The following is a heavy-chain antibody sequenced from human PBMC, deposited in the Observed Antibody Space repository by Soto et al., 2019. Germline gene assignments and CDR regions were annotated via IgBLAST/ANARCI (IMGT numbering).Heavy chain of an antibody. J-gene: IGHJ4*02. CDR1: GYSFTSYW. V-gene: IGHV5-51*01. CDR2: IYPGDSDT. D-gene: IGHD3-22*01. Sequence: PGESLKISCKGSGYSFTSYWIGWVRQMPGKGLEWMGIIYPGDSDTGYSPSFQGQVTISADKSFTTVYLQWNSLKASDTAIYYCARPGYYDSSGFFNFDHWGQGTLVTVSS. CDR3: ARPGYYDSSGFFNFDH.